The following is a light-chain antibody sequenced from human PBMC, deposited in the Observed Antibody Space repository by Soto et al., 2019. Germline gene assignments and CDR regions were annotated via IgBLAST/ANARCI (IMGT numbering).Light chain of an antibody. V-gene: IGKV3D-15*01. CDR3: QQYNNWPPT. J-gene: IGKJ5*01. CDR2: DAS. CDR1: QSINRH. Sequence: EIVLTQSPATLSLSPGERATLSCRASQSINRHLAWYRQKPGQAPRLLIYDASNRATGIPARFNGSGSGTEFTLTISSLQSEDFAVYYCQQYNNWPPTFGQGTRLEIK.